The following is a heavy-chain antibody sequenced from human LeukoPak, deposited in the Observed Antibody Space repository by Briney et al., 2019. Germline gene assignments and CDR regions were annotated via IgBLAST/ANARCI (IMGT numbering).Heavy chain of an antibody. J-gene: IGHJ4*02. CDR1: GGTFNSYC. CDR2: VTYSGSA. D-gene: IGHD6-13*01. Sequence: PSDSLTLTCTASGGTFNSYCLSWLRQPPGKGLEWIGYVTYSGSAKFDPSLQSRVTMSVDTSKNQFSLRVTSVTTADTAVYYCARGRSSSWSSFDYWGQGTLVTVSS. V-gene: IGHV4-59*01. CDR3: ARGRSSSWSSFDY.